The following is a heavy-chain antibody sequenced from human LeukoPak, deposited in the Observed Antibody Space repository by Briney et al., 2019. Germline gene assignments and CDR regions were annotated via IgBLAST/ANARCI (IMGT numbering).Heavy chain of an antibody. D-gene: IGHD2-8*01. Sequence: GGSLRLSCAASGFTFSSYWMSWVRQAPGKGLEWVANIKRDASEKYYMDSVKGRFTISRDNAKNSLYLQMNSMRAEDTAVYYCARDEWSNHAFDIGGQGTMATVSS. V-gene: IGHV3-7*05. J-gene: IGHJ3*02. CDR2: IKRDASEK. CDR1: GFTFSSYW. CDR3: ARDEWSNHAFDI.